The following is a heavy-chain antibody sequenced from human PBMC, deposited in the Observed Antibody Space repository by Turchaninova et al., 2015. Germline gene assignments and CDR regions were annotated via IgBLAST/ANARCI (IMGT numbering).Heavy chain of an antibody. Sequence: HVQLVQSGAEVNKPGASVKVSCKASGYTFPAYYIHWVRQAPGQGLEWMGWINPENGGTNYAQNFQGWVTVTRDTSISTAYMGVIRLRSDDTSVYYCARGNGAFDIWGQGTKVVVSS. CDR2: INPENGGT. CDR3: ARGNGAFDI. J-gene: IGHJ3*02. D-gene: IGHD2-8*01. V-gene: IGHV1-2*04. CDR1: GYTFPAYY.